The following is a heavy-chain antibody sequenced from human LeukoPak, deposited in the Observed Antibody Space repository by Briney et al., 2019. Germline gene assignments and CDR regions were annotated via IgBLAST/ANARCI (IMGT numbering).Heavy chain of an antibody. CDR2: IYYDGSNK. J-gene: IGHJ5*02. CDR3: AGDRGLSWFDA. V-gene: IGHV3-33*01. D-gene: IGHD3-10*01. CDR1: GLTFRNYG. Sequence: GRSLRLSCAASGLTFRNYGMHWLRQAPGKGLEWVAVIYYDGSNKYYADSVKGRFTISRDNSKNTLYLPMNSLRDEDTDLYYCAGDRGLSWFDARGQGILVSVSS.